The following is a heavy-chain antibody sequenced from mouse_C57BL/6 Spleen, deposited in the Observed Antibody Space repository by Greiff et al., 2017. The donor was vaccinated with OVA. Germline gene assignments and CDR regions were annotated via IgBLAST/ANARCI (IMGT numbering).Heavy chain of an antibody. CDR3: ARVGGLRRGDFDY. Sequence: QVTLKESGPGILQSSQTLSLTCSFSGFSLSTSGMGVSWIRQPSGKGLEWLAHIYWDDDKRYNPSLKSRLTIAKDTSRNQVFLKITSVDTEDTATYYGARVGGLRRGDFDYWGQGTTLTVSS. CDR2: IYWDDDK. D-gene: IGHD2-4*01. V-gene: IGHV8-12*01. CDR1: GFSLSTSGMG. J-gene: IGHJ2*01.